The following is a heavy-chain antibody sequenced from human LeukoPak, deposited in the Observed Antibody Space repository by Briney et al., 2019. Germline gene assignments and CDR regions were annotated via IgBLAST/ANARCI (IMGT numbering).Heavy chain of an antibody. J-gene: IGHJ4*02. Sequence: NPSQTLSLTCTVSGGSISSGDSYWSWIRQPPGKGLEWIGYIYYSGSTYYNPSLKSRVTISVDTSKNQFSLNLTSVTAADTAVYYCARDRVAAAGIFDYWGQGTLVTVSS. V-gene: IGHV4-30-4*01. D-gene: IGHD6-13*01. CDR2: IYYSGST. CDR1: GGSISSGDSY. CDR3: ARDRVAAAGIFDY.